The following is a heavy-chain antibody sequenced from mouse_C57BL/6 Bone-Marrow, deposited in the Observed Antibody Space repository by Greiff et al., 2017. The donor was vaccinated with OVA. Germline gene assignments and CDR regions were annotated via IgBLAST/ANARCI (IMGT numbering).Heavy chain of an antibody. J-gene: IGHJ3*01. Sequence: QVQLQQPGAELVMPGASVKLSCKASGYTFTSYWMHWVKQRPGQGLAWIGEIDPSDSYTNYNQKFKGKSTLTVDKSSSTAYMQLSSLTSEDSAVYYCARGGDEDWFAYWGQGTLVTVSA. CDR3: ARGGDEDWFAY. V-gene: IGHV1-69*01. D-gene: IGHD3-3*01. CDR2: IDPSDSYT. CDR1: GYTFTSYW.